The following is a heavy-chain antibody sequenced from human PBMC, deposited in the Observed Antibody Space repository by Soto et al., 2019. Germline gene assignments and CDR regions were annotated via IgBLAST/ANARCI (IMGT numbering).Heavy chain of an antibody. CDR3: ARGGLRYFDQGNWFDH. V-gene: IGHV1-69*13. J-gene: IGHJ5*02. Sequence: SVKVSGKASGGTFSSYAISWVRQAPGQGLEWMGGIIPIFGTANYAQKFQGRVTITADESTSTAYMELSSLRSEDTAVYYCARGGLRYFDQGNWFDHWGQGTLVTVSS. CDR2: IIPIFGTA. CDR1: GGTFSSYA. D-gene: IGHD3-9*01.